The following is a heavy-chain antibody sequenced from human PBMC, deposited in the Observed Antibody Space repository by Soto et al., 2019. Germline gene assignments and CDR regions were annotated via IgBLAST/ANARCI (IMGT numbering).Heavy chain of an antibody. CDR1: GGTFSSYA. CDR3: ARDRGPMEVGIIAVAGTWNWFGP. V-gene: IGHV1-69*13. D-gene: IGHD6-19*01. J-gene: IGHJ5*02. Sequence: ASVKVSCKASGGTFSSYAISWVRQAPGQGLEWMGGIIPIFGTANYAQKFQGRVTITADESTSTAYMELSSLRSEDTAVYYCARDRGPMEVGIIAVAGTWNWFGPWGQGTLVTVSS. CDR2: IIPIFGTA.